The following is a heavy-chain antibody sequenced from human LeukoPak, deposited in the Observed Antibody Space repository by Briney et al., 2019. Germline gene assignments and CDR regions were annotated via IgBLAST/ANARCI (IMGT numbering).Heavy chain of an antibody. CDR1: GFTFSSYA. J-gene: IGHJ4*02. CDR2: MSGSGGST. Sequence: PGGSLRLSCAASGFTFSSYAMSRVRQAPGKGLEWVSAMSGSGGSTYYADSVKGQFTISRDNSKNTLYLQMNSLRAEDTAVYYCAKDGGPYYYDRSGYYDYWGQGTLVTVSS. D-gene: IGHD3-22*01. V-gene: IGHV3-23*01. CDR3: AKDGGPYYYDRSGYYDY.